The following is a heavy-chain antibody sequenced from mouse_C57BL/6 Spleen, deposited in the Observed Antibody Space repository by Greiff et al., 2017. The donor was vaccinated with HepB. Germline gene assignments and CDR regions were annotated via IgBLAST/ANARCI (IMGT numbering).Heavy chain of an antibody. J-gene: IGHJ3*01. V-gene: IGHV1-9*01. D-gene: IGHD2-4*01. CDR3: ARRPPYDYDLAWFAY. Sequence: VQLQQSGAELMKPGASVKLSCKATGYTFTGYWIEWVKPRPGHGLEWIGEILPGSGSTNYNEKFKGKATFTADTSSNTAYMQLSSLTTEDSAIYYCARRPPYDYDLAWFAYWGQGTLVTVSA. CDR2: ILPGSGST. CDR1: GYTFTGYW.